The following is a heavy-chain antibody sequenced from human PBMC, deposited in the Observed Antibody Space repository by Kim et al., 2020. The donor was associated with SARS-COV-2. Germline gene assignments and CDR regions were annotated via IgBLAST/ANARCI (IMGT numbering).Heavy chain of an antibody. CDR3: AGDIVGARNYFDY. D-gene: IGHD1-26*01. J-gene: IGHJ4*02. Sequence: SAESVKGRFTISRENSKKTLSLQMNSLRAEDTAVYYCAGDIVGARNYFDYWGQGTLVTVSS. V-gene: IGHV3-30*01.